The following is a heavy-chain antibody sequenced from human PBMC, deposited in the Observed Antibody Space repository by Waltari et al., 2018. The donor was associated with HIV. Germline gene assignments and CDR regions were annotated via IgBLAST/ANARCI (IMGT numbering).Heavy chain of an antibody. CDR3: ARRVRFLQGFQQGGSMDV. Sequence: QVQLQESGPGLVKLSETLSLTCTVSGASIRSTIHSWGWIRQPPGKGLEWIASIYYDGSTYYSPSLKNRVTISIDTSKNHFSLNLTSVTAADTALYFCARRVRFLQGFQQGGSMDVWGRGTTVTVSS. V-gene: IGHV4-39*02. CDR2: IYYDGST. CDR1: GASIRSTIHS. D-gene: IGHD3-3*01. J-gene: IGHJ6*02.